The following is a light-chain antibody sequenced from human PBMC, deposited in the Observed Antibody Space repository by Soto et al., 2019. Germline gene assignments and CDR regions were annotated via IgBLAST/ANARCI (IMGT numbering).Light chain of an antibody. CDR1: QSVSSN. J-gene: IGKJ3*01. CDR2: GAS. V-gene: IGKV3-15*01. Sequence: EIVMTQSPATLSVSPGERATLSCRVSQSVSSNLAWYQQKPGQAPRLLIYGASTRATGIPARFSGSGSGTEFTLTISSLQSEDFAVHYCQQYNNWPLFTFGPGTKVDIK. CDR3: QQYNNWPLFT.